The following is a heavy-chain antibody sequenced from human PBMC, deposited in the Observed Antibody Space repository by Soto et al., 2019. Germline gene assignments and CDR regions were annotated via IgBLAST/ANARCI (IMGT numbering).Heavy chain of an antibody. CDR3: ARGGIAARSWGLRYYYYGMDV. J-gene: IGHJ6*02. CDR2: IGTAGDT. Sequence: GGSLRLSCAASGFTFSSYDMHWVRQATGKGLEWVSAIGTAGDTYYPGSVKGRFTISRENAKNSLYLQMNSLRAGDTAVYYCARGGIAARSWGLRYYYYGMDVWGQGTTVTVSS. D-gene: IGHD6-6*01. CDR1: GFTFSSYD. V-gene: IGHV3-13*01.